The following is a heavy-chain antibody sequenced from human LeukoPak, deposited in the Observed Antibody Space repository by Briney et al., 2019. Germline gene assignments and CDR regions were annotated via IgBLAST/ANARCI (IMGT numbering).Heavy chain of an antibody. D-gene: IGHD3-22*01. J-gene: IGHJ4*02. CDR3: AKITGGYYYPYYFDY. CDR2: ISGSGGST. CDR1: GFTFSSYA. Sequence: PGGSLRLSCAASGFTFSSYAMSWVRQAPGKGLEWVSAISGSGGSTYYADSVKGRFTISRDNSKNTLYLQMNSLRAEDTAVYYCAKITGGYYYPYYFDYWGQGTLVTVSS. V-gene: IGHV3-23*01.